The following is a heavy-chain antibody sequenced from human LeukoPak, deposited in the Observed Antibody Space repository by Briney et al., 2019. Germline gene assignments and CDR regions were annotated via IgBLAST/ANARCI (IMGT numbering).Heavy chain of an antibody. D-gene: IGHD3-10*01. V-gene: IGHV4-61*02. CDR1: GDSISSGDYY. CDR3: TKYGSGKLFDP. CDR2: IYTSGNT. Sequence: SETLSLTCTVSGDSISSGDYYWSWVRQPAGKGLEWIGRIYTSGNTNYNPSLKSRNTISMDTSKNQFSPKLSSVTAADTAVYYCTKYGSGKLFDPWGQGTLVTVSS. J-gene: IGHJ5*02.